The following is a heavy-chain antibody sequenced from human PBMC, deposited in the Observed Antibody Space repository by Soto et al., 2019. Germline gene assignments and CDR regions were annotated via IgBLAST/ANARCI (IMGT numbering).Heavy chain of an antibody. Sequence: SVKGSCNAAGFSFTSSAWQWVRRARGQRLEWIGWIVVGSGNTNYAQKFQERVTITRDMSTSTAYMELGSLRSEDTAVYYCAAGKHSSGWYRNYFDYWGQGTLVTVSS. CDR2: IVVGSGNT. CDR1: GFSFTSSA. J-gene: IGHJ4*02. V-gene: IGHV1-58*01. D-gene: IGHD6-19*01. CDR3: AAGKHSSGWYRNYFDY.